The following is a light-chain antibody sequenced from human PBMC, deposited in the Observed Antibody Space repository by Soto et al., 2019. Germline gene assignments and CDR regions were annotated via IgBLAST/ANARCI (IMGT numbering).Light chain of an antibody. Sequence: FVLTKSPGTLSLSPGGRATLSCRASQTVRNNYLAWYQQKPGQAPRLLIYDASSRATGIPDRFSGGGSGTDFTLTISRLEPEDFAVYYCQQYNNWPWTFGQGTNVDI. CDR3: QQYNNWPWT. V-gene: IGKV3D-20*02. CDR2: DAS. J-gene: IGKJ1*01. CDR1: QTVRNNY.